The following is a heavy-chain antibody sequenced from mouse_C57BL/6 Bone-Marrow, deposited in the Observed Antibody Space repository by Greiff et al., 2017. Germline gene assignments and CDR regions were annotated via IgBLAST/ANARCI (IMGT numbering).Heavy chain of an antibody. CDR3: ARYGPHYYGSSYGYFDV. V-gene: IGHV1-62-2*01. J-gene: IGHJ1*03. D-gene: IGHD1-1*01. CDR2: FYPGSGSI. Sequence: QVQLQQSGAELVKPGASVKLSCKASGYTFTEYTIHWVKQRSGQGLEWIGWFYPGSGSIKYNEKFKDKATLTADKSSSTVYMRLSRLTSEDSAVYFCARYGPHYYGSSYGYFDVWGTGTTVTVSS. CDR1: GYTFTEYT.